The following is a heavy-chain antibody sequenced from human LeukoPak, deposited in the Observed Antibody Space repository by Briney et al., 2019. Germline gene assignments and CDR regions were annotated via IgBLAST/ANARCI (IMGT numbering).Heavy chain of an antibody. D-gene: IGHD3-10*01. Sequence: SETLSLTCTVSGGSISSYYWSWIRQPPGKGLEWIGYIYYSGSTNYNPSLKSRVTISVDTSKNQFSLKLSSVTAADTAVYYCARLRITMVRGVIDGFDPWGQGTLVTVSS. CDR1: GGSISSYY. CDR3: ARLRITMVRGVIDGFDP. J-gene: IGHJ5*02. V-gene: IGHV4-59*12. CDR2: IYYSGST.